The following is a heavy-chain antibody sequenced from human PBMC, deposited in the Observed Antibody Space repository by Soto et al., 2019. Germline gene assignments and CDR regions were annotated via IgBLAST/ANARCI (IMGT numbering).Heavy chain of an antibody. CDR3: ATDVGGITMVRGVTNYYYYYGMDV. CDR2: FDPEDGET. J-gene: IGHJ6*02. CDR1: GYTFTSYY. Sequence: GASVKVSCKASGYTFTSYYMHWVRQAPGQGLEWMGGFDPEDGETIYAQRFQGRVTMTEDTSTDTAYMELSSLRSEDTAVYYCATDVGGITMVRGVTNYYYYYGMDVWGQGTTVTVSS. V-gene: IGHV1-24*01. D-gene: IGHD3-10*01.